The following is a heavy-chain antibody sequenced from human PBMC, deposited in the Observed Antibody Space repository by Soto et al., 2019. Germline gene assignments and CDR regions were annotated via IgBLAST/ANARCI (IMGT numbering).Heavy chain of an antibody. Sequence: EVLLVESGGGLVQPGGSLRLSCTTSGFTFSTYDMHWVRQVTGKGLEWVSGIVVAGDTYYPDSVKGRFTISRENAKNSLYLQMDSLRVEDTAVYYCARRGIDTMSGFDALDVWGLGTTVTVSS. V-gene: IGHV3-13*01. CDR3: ARRGIDTMSGFDALDV. D-gene: IGHD6-25*01. CDR1: GFTFSTYD. CDR2: IVVAGDT. J-gene: IGHJ3*01.